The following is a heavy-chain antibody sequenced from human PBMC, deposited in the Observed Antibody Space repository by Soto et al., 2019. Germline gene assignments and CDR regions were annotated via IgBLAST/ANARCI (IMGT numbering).Heavy chain of an antibody. V-gene: IGHV3-74*01. Sequence: PGGSLRLSCEASGFTFSSFWMHWVRQAPGKGLVWLSRINSDGSITTHAESVKGRFTISRDNARNTLYLQMSSLRSEDTAVYFCARDLGGESDDWGQGTLVTVSS. J-gene: IGHJ4*02. CDR1: GFTFSSFW. CDR3: ARDLGGESDD. CDR2: INSDGSIT.